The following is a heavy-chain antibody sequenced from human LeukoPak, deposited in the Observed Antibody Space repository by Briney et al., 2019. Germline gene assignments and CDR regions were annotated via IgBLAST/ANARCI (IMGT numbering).Heavy chain of an antibody. CDR3: ASYYDFWSGYYTYYFDY. Sequence: GGSLRLSCAASGFTLSSYSMNWVRQAPGKGLEWVSSISRSSAYIYYADSVKGRFTISRDNAKNSLYLQMNSLRAEDTAVYYCASYYDFWSGYYTYYFDYWGQGTLVTVSS. CDR2: ISRSSAYI. D-gene: IGHD3-3*01. V-gene: IGHV3-21*01. CDR1: GFTLSSYS. J-gene: IGHJ4*02.